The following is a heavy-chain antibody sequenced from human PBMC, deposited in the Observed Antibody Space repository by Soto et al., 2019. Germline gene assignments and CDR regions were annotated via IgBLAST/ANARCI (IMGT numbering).Heavy chain of an antibody. D-gene: IGHD4-17*01. V-gene: IGHV3-74*01. CDR1: GFTFSSYW. CDR3: ASLNDNGDYEHDY. CDR2: INSDGSST. J-gene: IGHJ4*02. Sequence: PGGSLRLSCAASGFTFSSYWMHWVRQAPGKGLVWVSRINSDGSSTTCADSVKGRFTISRDNAKNTLYLQMNSLRAEDTAVYYCASLNDNGDYEHDYWGQGTLVTVSS.